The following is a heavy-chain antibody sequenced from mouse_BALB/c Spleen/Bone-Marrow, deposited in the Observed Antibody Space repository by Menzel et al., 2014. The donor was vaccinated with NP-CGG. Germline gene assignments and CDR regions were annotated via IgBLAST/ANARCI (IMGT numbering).Heavy chain of an antibody. Sequence: VQLQQSGAELVKPGASVKLSCTASGFNIKDTYMHRVKQRPEQGLEWIGRIDPANGNTKYDPKFQGKATITADTSSNTAYLQLSSLTSEDTAVYYCAFIYYGYAMDYWGQGTSVTVSS. D-gene: IGHD2-1*01. V-gene: IGHV14-3*02. J-gene: IGHJ4*01. CDR1: GFNIKDTY. CDR3: AFIYYGYAMDY. CDR2: IDPANGNT.